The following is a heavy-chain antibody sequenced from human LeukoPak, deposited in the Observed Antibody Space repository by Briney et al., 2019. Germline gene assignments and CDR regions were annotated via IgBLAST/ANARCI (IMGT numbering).Heavy chain of an antibody. CDR2: ISSGSTYI. Sequence: PGGSLRLSCAASGFSLTTYSMNWIRQAPGKGLEWVSSISSGSTYIYYADSVEGRFITSRDNAKDSLFLQMDSLGAEDTAVYYCARGPSTIAVSGPYYFDYWGQGTLVTVSS. J-gene: IGHJ4*02. D-gene: IGHD6-19*01. V-gene: IGHV3-21*06. CDR1: GFSLTTYS. CDR3: ARGPSTIAVSGPYYFDY.